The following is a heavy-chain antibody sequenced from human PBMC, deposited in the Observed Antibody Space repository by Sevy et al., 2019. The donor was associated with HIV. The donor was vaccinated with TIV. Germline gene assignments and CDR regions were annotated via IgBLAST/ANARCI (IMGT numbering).Heavy chain of an antibody. V-gene: IGHV4-30-4*01. CDR2: IYYSGST. CDR1: GGSISSGDYY. CDR3: ARGQYYYDSSGYRGGAFDI. D-gene: IGHD3-22*01. J-gene: IGHJ3*02. Sequence: SETLSLTCTVSGGSISSGDYYWSWIRQPPGKGLEWIGYIYYSGSTYYNPSLKSRVTISVDTSKNQFSLKLSSVTAADTAVYYWARGQYYYDSSGYRGGAFDIWGQGTMVTVSS.